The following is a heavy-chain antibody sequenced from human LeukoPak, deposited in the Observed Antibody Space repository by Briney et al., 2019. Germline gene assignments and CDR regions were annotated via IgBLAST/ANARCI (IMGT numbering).Heavy chain of an antibody. CDR1: GFTFSDYY. D-gene: IGHD3-3*01. CDR3: ARGEDYDFWSGYYTGPVFDY. V-gene: IGHV3-66*01. J-gene: IGHJ4*02. Sequence: GGSLRLSCAASGFTFSDYYMSWVRQAPGKGLEWVSVIYSGGSTYYADSVKGRFTISRDNSKNTLYLQMNSLRAEDTAVYYCARGEDYDFWSGYYTGPVFDYWGQGTLVTVSS. CDR2: IYSGGST.